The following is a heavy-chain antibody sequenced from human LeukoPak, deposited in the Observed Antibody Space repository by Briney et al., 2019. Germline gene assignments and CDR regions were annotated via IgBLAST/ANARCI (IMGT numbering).Heavy chain of an antibody. Sequence: LXLXXXASXXXFNXYTXNWVRQAPGKGLEWVSYISGSSGIIDYADSVRGRFTISRDNAKNSLYLQMNSLRAEDTAVYYCARGSTYYESSGQVPFDYWGQGTLVTVSS. J-gene: IGHJ4*02. CDR1: XXXFNXYT. CDR3: ARGSTYYESSGQVPFDY. CDR2: ISGSSGII. D-gene: IGHD3-22*01. V-gene: IGHV3-48*01.